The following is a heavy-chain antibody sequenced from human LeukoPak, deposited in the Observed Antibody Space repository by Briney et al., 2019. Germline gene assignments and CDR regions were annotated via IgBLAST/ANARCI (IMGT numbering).Heavy chain of an antibody. CDR2: IYYSGST. D-gene: IGHD3-9*01. CDR3: ARLPRYFDWLLYFDY. CDR1: GGSISSSSYY. V-gene: IGHV4-39*07. J-gene: IGHJ4*02. Sequence: PSETLSLTCTVSGGSISSSSYYWGWIRQPPGKGLEWIGRIYYSGSTYYNPSLKSRVTISVDTSKNQFSLKLSSVTAADTAVYYCARLPRYFDWLLYFDYWGQGTLVTVSS.